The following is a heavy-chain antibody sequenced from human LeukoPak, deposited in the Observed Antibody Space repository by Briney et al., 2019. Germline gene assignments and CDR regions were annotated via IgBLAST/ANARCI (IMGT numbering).Heavy chain of an antibody. V-gene: IGHV1-46*01. CDR3: AREVVHYYDSSGGSDY. Sequence: ASVKVSCKASGYTFTSYYMHWVRQPPAPGLEWMGIINPSDGSTSYAQKFQDRGTMNRDTSTSTVYMGLSSLRSEDTAVYVCAREVVHYYDSSGGSDYWGQGTLVTVSS. J-gene: IGHJ4*02. D-gene: IGHD3-22*01. CDR1: GYTFTSYY. CDR2: INPSDGST.